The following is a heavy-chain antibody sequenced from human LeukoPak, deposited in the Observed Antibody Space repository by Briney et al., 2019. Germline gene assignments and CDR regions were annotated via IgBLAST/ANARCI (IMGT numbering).Heavy chain of an antibody. CDR3: ARMYYGGNAGRFDY. D-gene: IGHD4-23*01. CDR1: GFSLSTSGMC. J-gene: IGHJ4*02. V-gene: IGHV2-70*11. CDR2: IDWDDDK. Sequence: SGPALVNPTQTLTLTCTFSGFSLSTSGMCVSWIRQPPGKALGWLARIDWDDDKYYSTSLKTRLTISKDTSKNQVVLTMTNMDPVDTATYYCARMYYGGNAGRFDYWGQGTLVTVSS.